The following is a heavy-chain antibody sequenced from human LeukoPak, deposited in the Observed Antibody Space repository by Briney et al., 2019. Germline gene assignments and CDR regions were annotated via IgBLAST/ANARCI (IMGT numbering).Heavy chain of an antibody. J-gene: IGHJ3*01. CDR2: IYPGDSDT. CDR3: ARRRYCNSTSCYAGAFDV. CDR1: GYSFTTYW. Sequence: GEPLKISCKGSGYSFTTYWIGWVRQMPGKGLEWMGIIYPGDSDTRYRPSFQGQVTISAEKSISTAYLQWSGLEASDTAMYYCARRRYCNSTSCYAGAFDVWGQGTMVTVSS. D-gene: IGHD2-2*01. V-gene: IGHV5-51*01.